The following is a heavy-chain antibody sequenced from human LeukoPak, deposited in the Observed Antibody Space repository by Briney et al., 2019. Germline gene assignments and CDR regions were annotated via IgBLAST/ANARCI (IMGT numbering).Heavy chain of an antibody. Sequence: GGSLRLSCAASGFTFSSYDMHWVRQATGKGLEWVSAIGTAGDTYYPGSVKGRFTISRENAKNSLYLQMNSLRAEDTAVYYCARGGYSSSWYDNWFDPGGQGTLVTVSS. V-gene: IGHV3-13*01. CDR3: ARGGYSSSWYDNWFDP. CDR1: GFTFSSYD. J-gene: IGHJ5*02. CDR2: IGTAGDT. D-gene: IGHD6-13*01.